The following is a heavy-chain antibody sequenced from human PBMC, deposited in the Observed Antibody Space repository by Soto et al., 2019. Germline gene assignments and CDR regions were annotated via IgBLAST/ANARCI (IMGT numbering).Heavy chain of an antibody. CDR1: GYTFTSHA. D-gene: IGHD3-10*01. CDR3: ARPHVLLWFGEENYFDY. J-gene: IGHJ4*02. Sequence: ASVKVSCKASGYTFTSHAMHWVRQAPGQRLEWMGWINAGNGNTKYSQKFQGRVTITRDTSASTAYMELSSLRSEDTAVYYCARPHVLLWFGEENYFDYWGQGTLVTVSS. V-gene: IGHV1-3*01. CDR2: INAGNGNT.